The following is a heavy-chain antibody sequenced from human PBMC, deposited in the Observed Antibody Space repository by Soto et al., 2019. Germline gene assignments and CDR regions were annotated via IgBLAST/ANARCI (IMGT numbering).Heavy chain of an antibody. CDR2: IDPSDSYT. Sequence: ESLTLSCQGSGYRFASYWISWVRQMPGKGLEWMGRIDPSDSYTNYSPSFQGHVTISADKSISTAYLQWRSLKASDTAMYYRARQDIVVVPGGMDGWGQGTTVT. V-gene: IGHV5-10-1*01. J-gene: IGHJ6*02. D-gene: IGHD2-2*01. CDR1: GYRFASYW. CDR3: ARQDIVVVPGGMDG.